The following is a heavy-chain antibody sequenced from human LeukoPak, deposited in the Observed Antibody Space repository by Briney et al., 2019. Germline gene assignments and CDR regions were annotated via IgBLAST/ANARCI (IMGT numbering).Heavy chain of an antibody. CDR3: ARLRGSSGWYRIGDFDY. J-gene: IGHJ4*02. CDR1: GGSISSSNW. Sequence: SETLSLTCAVSGGSISSSNWWSWVRQPPGKGLEWIGKIYHSGSTNYNPSLKSRVTISVDASKNQFSPKLSSVTAADTAVYYCARLRGSSGWYRIGDFDYWGQGTLVTVSS. D-gene: IGHD6-19*01. V-gene: IGHV4-4*02. CDR2: IYHSGST.